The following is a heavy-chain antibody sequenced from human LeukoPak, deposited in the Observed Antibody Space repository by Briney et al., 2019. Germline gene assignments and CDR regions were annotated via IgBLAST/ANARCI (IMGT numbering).Heavy chain of an antibody. Sequence: GSLRLSCAASGFTVSRNYMSWVRQAPGKGLEWVSGISGSGDSTYYGDSVKGRFTISRDNSKNTLYLQMNSLRAEDTAVYYCAKEKQRNFDYWGQGTLVTVSS. CDR1: GFTVSRNY. CDR2: ISGSGDST. V-gene: IGHV3-23*01. J-gene: IGHJ4*02. CDR3: AKEKQRNFDY.